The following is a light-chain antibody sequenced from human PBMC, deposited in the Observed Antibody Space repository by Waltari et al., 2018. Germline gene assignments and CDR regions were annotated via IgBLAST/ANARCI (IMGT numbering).Light chain of an antibody. CDR1: NSNIGSNT. J-gene: IGLJ3*02. V-gene: IGLV1-44*01. CDR3: AAWDDNLNARV. Sequence: QSVLTQPPSSSGTPGQRVTISCSGSNSNIGSNTVNWYQQFPGTAPKLLIYTNEPRPSGVPDRFAGSKSGTSASLAISGLQADDEAHYYCAAWDDNLNARVFGGGTMLTVL. CDR2: TNE.